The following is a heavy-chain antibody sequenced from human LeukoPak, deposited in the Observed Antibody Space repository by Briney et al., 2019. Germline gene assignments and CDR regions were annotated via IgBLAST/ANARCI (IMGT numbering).Heavy chain of an antibody. CDR3: ARALGANGFDY. CDR1: GYTFTSYD. V-gene: IGHV1-8*01. Sequence: RASVTVSCTASGYTFTSYDINWVRQATGQGLEWMGWMNPNSGNTGYAQKFQGRVTMTRNTSISTAYMELSSLRSEDTAVYYCARALGANGFDYWGQGTLVTVSS. CDR2: MNPNSGNT. J-gene: IGHJ4*02. D-gene: IGHD1-26*01.